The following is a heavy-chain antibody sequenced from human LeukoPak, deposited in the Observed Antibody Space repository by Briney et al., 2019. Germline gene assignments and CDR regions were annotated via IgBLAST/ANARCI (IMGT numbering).Heavy chain of an antibody. Sequence: GESLKISCKGSGYSFTSYWIGWVRQAPGKGLEWVAVISYDGSNKKYADSVKGRFTISRDNSKNSLYLQMNSLRAEDTAVYYCAELGITMIGGVWGKGTTVTISS. CDR2: ISYDGSNK. D-gene: IGHD3-10*02. CDR3: AELGITMIGGV. CDR1: GYSFTSYW. J-gene: IGHJ6*04. V-gene: IGHV3-30*12.